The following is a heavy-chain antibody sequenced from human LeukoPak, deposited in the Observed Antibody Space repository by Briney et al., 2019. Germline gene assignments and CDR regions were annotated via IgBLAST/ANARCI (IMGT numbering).Heavy chain of an antibody. CDR3: AREGFDY. Sequence: PGGSLRLSCAASGFTLSSYWMSWVRQAPGKGLEWVANIKQDGSEKYYVDSVKGRFTISRDNAKNSLYLQMNSLRAEDTAVYYCAREGFDYWGQGTPVTVSS. J-gene: IGHJ4*02. V-gene: IGHV3-7*01. CDR1: GFTLSSYW. CDR2: IKQDGSEK.